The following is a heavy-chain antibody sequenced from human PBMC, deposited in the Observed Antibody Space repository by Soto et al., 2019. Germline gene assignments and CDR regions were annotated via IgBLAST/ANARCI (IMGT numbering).Heavy chain of an antibody. V-gene: IGHV4-61*01. CDR1: VGSFSSGSYH. Sequence: SETLSGTCTVSVGSFSSGSYHWSWIRQPPGKGLEWIGYIYYSGSTNYNPSLKSRVTISVDTSKNQFSLKLSSVTAADTAVYYCAREGYGGNSEGIDYWGQGTLVTVSS. CDR3: AREGYGGNSEGIDY. CDR2: IYYSGST. D-gene: IGHD4-17*01. J-gene: IGHJ4*02.